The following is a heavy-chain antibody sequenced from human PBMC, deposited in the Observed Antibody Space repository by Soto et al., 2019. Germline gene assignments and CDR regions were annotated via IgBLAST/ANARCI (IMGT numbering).Heavy chain of an antibody. CDR2: INPNSGGT. V-gene: IGHV1-2*02. J-gene: IGHJ5*02. CDR3: ATEGEMAAHT. Sequence: QVQLVQSGAEVKKPGASVKVSCKASGYTFTDYYMHWVRQAPGQGLEWMGWINPNSGGTNYAQNFQGRFTMTRDTTISTLYLELRRLASDDTAVYYCATEGEMAAHTWGQGILVNVSS. D-gene: IGHD6-19*01. CDR1: GYTFTDYY.